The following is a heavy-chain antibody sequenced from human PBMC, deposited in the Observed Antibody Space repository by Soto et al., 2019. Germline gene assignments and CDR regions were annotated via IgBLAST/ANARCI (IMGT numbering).Heavy chain of an antibody. CDR2: IYHSGST. V-gene: IGHV4-4*02. D-gene: IGHD3-22*01. Sequence: QVQLQESGPGLVKPSGTLSLTCAVSGGSISSSNWWRWVRQPPGKGLAWIGEIYHSGSTNYNPSLKSRVTISVDKSKNQFSLKLSSVTAADTAVYYCARDRAGITMIVGHFDYWGQGTLVTVSS. CDR3: ARDRAGITMIVGHFDY. CDR1: GGSISSSNW. J-gene: IGHJ4*02.